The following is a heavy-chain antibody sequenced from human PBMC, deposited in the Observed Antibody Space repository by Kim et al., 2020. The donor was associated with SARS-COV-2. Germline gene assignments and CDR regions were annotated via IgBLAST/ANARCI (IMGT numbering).Heavy chain of an antibody. CDR1: GFTFSSYA. Sequence: GGSLRLSCAASGFTFSSYAMHWVRQAPGKGLEWVAVISFDGSIKYYADSVKGRFTISRVNSQNTLYLHMNSLRAEDTAVYYCARPYYDIWSGFLRGWIDPWGQGTLVTVSS. D-gene: IGHD3-3*01. V-gene: IGHV3-30-3*01. CDR3: ARPYYDIWSGFLRGWIDP. J-gene: IGHJ5*02. CDR2: ISFDGSIK.